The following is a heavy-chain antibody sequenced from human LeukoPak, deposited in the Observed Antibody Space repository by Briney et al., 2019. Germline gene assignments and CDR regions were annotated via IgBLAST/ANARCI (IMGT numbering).Heavy chain of an antibody. Sequence: ASVKVSCKASGYTFTSYYMHWVRQAPGQGLEWMGIINPSGGSTSYAQKFQGRVTMTRDTSTSTVHMELSSLRSEDTAVYYCARANAAAIFLARMDVWGQGTTVTVSS. CDR2: INPSGGST. V-gene: IGHV1-46*01. D-gene: IGHD3-9*01. J-gene: IGHJ6*02. CDR1: GYTFTSYY. CDR3: ARANAAAIFLARMDV.